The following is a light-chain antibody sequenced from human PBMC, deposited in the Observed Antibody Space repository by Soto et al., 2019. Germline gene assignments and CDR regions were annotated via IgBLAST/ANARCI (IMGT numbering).Light chain of an antibody. Sequence: EVVMTQSPATLSVSPGEGVTLSCRANQGIGDTLAWYQHKPGQTPRLLIYGASSRATGIPDRFSGSGSGTDFTLTISRLEPEDFAVYYCQQYKTFGQGTKVDIK. CDR2: GAS. CDR1: QGIGDT. CDR3: QQYKT. J-gene: IGKJ1*01. V-gene: IGKV3D-15*01.